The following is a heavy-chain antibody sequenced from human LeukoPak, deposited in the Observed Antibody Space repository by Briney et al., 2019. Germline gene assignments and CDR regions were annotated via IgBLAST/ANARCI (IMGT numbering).Heavy chain of an antibody. Sequence: GGSLRLSCAASGFTFSSYAMSWVRQAPGKGLEWVSSISSSGSYIYYADSVKGRFTISRDNAKKSLYLQMNSLRAEDTAVYYCARVGPWVNPYYYYYYMDVWGKGTTVTISS. CDR2: ISSSGSYI. CDR1: GFTFSSYA. V-gene: IGHV3-21*01. D-gene: IGHD1-14*01. J-gene: IGHJ6*03. CDR3: ARVGPWVNPYYYYYYMDV.